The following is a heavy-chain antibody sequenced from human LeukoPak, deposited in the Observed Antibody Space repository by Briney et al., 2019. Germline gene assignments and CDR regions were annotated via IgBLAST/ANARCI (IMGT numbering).Heavy chain of an antibody. CDR2: ISYHGSNT. Sequence: GGSLRLSCAASGFTFSTYAMHWVRQAPGKGLEWVALISYHGSNTYYADSVKGRFTISRDNAKNSLYLQMNSLRAEDTAVYYCARAVPSTYYYDSSGYPDYWGQGTLVTVSS. CDR1: GFTFSTYA. J-gene: IGHJ4*02. D-gene: IGHD3-22*01. CDR3: ARAVPSTYYYDSSGYPDY. V-gene: IGHV3-30-3*01.